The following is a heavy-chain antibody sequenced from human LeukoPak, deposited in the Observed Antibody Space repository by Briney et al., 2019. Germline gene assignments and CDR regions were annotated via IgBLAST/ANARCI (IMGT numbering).Heavy chain of an antibody. V-gene: IGHV1-2*06. D-gene: IGHD3-9*01. Sequence: ASVKVSCKASGYTFTGYYMHWVRQAPGQGLEWMGRINPNSGGTNYAQKFQGRVTMTRDTSISTAYMELRSLRSDDTAVYYCARGENWLLPIGDYWGQGTLVTVSS. CDR1: GYTFTGYY. CDR2: INPNSGGT. CDR3: ARGENWLLPIGDY. J-gene: IGHJ4*02.